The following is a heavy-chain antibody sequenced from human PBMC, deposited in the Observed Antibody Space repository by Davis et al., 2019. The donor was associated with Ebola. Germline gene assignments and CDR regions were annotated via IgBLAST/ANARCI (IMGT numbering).Heavy chain of an antibody. J-gene: IGHJ6*03. Sequence: GESLKISCAASGFTFSNLWMTWVRQAPGKGLEWVATIKPDGSDTNYVDSVKGRFTISRDNSKNTLYLQMNSLRAEDTAVYYCARETYYGSGSRENYYYMDVWGKGTTVTVSS. D-gene: IGHD3-10*01. CDR2: IKPDGSDT. V-gene: IGHV3-7*03. CDR1: GFTFSNLW. CDR3: ARETYYGSGSRENYYYMDV.